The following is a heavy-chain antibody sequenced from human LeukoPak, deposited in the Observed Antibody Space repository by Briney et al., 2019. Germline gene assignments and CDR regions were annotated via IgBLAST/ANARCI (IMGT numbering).Heavy chain of an antibody. D-gene: IGHD3-10*01. CDR1: GFTFSSYA. V-gene: IGHV3-23*01. J-gene: IGHJ5*02. Sequence: GGSLRLSCAASGFTFSSYAMSWVRQAPGKGLEWVSAISGSGGSTYYADSVKGRFTISRDNSKNTLYLQMNSLRAEDTAVYYCAKDAHFDRRGYGWFDPWGQGTLVTVSS. CDR2: ISGSGGST. CDR3: AKDAHFDRRGYGWFDP.